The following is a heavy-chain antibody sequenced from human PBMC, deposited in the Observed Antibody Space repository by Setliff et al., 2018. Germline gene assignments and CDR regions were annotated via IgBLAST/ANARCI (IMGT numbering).Heavy chain of an antibody. V-gene: IGHV4-61*09. D-gene: IGHD3-9*01. J-gene: IGHJ6*03. CDR3: ARGHDNKYYYFYYMDV. Sequence: PSETLSLTCTVSGDSISSGSYFWIWIRQPAGKGLEWIGHISTTGSTNYNPSLKSRVIMSVDTSRNQLSLKLSSVTAADTAVYYCARGHDNKYYYFYYMDVWGKGTTVTVSS. CDR2: ISTTGST. CDR1: GDSISSGSYF.